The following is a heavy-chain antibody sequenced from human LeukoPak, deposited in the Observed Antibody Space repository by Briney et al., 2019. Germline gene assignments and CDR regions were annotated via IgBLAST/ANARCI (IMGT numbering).Heavy chain of an antibody. CDR2: IRTKANGDTT. J-gene: IGHJ3*02. V-gene: IGHV3-49*04. CDR3: TRDFYYVSSGHKGDDAFES. Sequence: PGRSLRLSCTASGFTFGDYAMTWVRQAPGKGLEWIGIIRTKANGDTTEYAASVKGRFTISRDDSKNIAHLQMNSLKTEDTAVYYCTRDFYYVSSGHKGDDAFESWGQGTMVTVSS. D-gene: IGHD3-22*01. CDR1: GFTFGDYA.